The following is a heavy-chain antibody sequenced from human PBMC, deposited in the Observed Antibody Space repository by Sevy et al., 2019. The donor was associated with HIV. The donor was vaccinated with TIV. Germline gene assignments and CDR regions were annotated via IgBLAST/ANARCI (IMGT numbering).Heavy chain of an antibody. V-gene: IGHV3-74*01. CDR2: INSDGTTT. J-gene: IGHJ4*02. CDR3: ARGGILYFGAIDN. CDR1: GFNFASYW. Sequence: GGSLRLSCAASGFNFASYWMHWVRQSPGKGLVWVSRINSDGTTTKYADSVRGRFTMSRDNAKSTLFLQINSLRTEDTAVYYCARGGILYFGAIDNWGQGTLVTVSS. D-gene: IGHD3-10*01.